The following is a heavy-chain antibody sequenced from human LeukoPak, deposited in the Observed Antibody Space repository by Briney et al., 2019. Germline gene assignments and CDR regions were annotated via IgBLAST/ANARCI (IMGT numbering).Heavy chain of an antibody. Sequence: GGSLRLSCAGSGFNFSNYSMNWVRQAPGKGLEWVSYISRSTSTKYYADSVKGRFTISRDNAKNSLYLQMNSLRAEDTAVYYCARGRDSSGYYYANWGQGTLVTVSS. CDR3: ARGRDSSGYYYAN. CDR1: GFNFSNYS. V-gene: IGHV3-48*01. CDR2: ISRSTSTK. D-gene: IGHD3-22*01. J-gene: IGHJ4*02.